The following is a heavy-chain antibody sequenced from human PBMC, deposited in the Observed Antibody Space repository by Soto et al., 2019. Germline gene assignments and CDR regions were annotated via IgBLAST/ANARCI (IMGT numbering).Heavy chain of an antibody. J-gene: IGHJ4*02. V-gene: IGHV3-33*01. CDR2: IWYDGSNK. CDR3: ARERGYSYGYVDY. D-gene: IGHD5-18*01. CDR1: GFTFSSYG. Sequence: QVQLVESGGGVVQPGRSLRLSCAASGFTFSSYGTHWVRQAPGKGLEWVAVIWYDGSNKYYADSVKGRFTISRDNSKNTLYLQMNSLRAEDTAVYYCARERGYSYGYVDYWGQGTLVTVSS.